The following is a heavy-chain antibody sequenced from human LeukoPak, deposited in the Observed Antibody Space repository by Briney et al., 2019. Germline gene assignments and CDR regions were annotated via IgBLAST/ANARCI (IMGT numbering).Heavy chain of an antibody. Sequence: GRSLRPSCAASGFTFSSYAMHWVRQAPRQGLERVAVISYDESNKYYADPVKGRFTISRDNSKNTLYLQMNSLRAEDTAVYYCARDPGYQLPFDYWGQRTLVTVSS. V-gene: IGHV3-30*04. CDR1: GFTFSSYA. D-gene: IGHD2-2*01. CDR3: ARDPGYQLPFDY. J-gene: IGHJ4*02. CDR2: ISYDESNK.